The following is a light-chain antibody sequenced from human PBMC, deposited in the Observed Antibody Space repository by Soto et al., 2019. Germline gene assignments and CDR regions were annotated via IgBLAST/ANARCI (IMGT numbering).Light chain of an antibody. V-gene: IGLV1-40*01. CDR2: DNN. CDR3: QSYDTGLGGWGV. Sequence: QAVVTQPPSVSGAPGQRVTISCTGTSFNIGAGYDVHWYQQLPGTAPKLLIYDNNNRPSGVPDRFSGSKSGTSASLAITGLQAEDEADYYCQSYDTGLGGWGVFGAGTKVTVL. CDR1: SFNIGAGYD. J-gene: IGLJ1*01.